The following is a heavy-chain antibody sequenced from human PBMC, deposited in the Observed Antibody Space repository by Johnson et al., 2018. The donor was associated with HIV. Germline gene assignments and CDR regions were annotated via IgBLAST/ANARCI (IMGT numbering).Heavy chain of an antibody. CDR1: GFTVTTKY. CDR2: IYSGGST. CDR3: ARVRVGAFDI. V-gene: IGHV3-66*02. D-gene: IGHD1-26*01. J-gene: IGHJ3*02. Sequence: VQLVESGGGLVKPGGSLRLSCAASGFTVTTKYMSWVRQAPGKGLEWVSIIYSGGSTDYADSVKGRFTISRDNSKNTLHLQMSSLRPEDTAVYYCARVRVGAFDIWGQGTMVTVSS.